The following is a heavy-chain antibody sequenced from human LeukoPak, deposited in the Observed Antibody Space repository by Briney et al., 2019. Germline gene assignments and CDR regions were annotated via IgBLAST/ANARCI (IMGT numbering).Heavy chain of an antibody. D-gene: IGHD5-18*01. CDR3: ARTAMMYYFDY. Sequence: SETLSLTCAVYGGSFSGYYRSWIRQPPGKGLEWIGEINHSGSTNYNPSLKSRVTMSVDTSKNQFSLKLSSVTAADTAVYYCARTAMMYYFDYWGQGTLVAASS. CDR1: GGSFSGYY. V-gene: IGHV4-34*01. J-gene: IGHJ4*02. CDR2: INHSGST.